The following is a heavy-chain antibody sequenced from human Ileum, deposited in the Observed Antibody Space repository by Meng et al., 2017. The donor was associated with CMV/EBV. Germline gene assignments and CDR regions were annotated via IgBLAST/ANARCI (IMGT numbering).Heavy chain of an antibody. CDR2: INPGDGST. CDR1: GYTFTGYY. J-gene: IGHJ4*02. D-gene: IGHD1-14*01. V-gene: IGHV1-46*01. Sequence: QGQLVQLGPEVKKPGASVKVSCKASGYTFTGYYIHWVRQAPGEGLEWMGIINPGDGSTNYAQKFQGRVTMTRDTSTTTVHMELSSLRSEDTAVYYCARGPSRTDFDYWGQGTLVTVSS. CDR3: ARGPSRTDFDY.